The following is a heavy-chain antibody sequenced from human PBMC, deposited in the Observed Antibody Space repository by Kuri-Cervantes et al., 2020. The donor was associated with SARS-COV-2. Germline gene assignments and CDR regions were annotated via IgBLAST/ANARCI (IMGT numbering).Heavy chain of an antibody. CDR3: ATRSRGNY. Sequence: ESLKISCAVYGGSFSGYYWSWIRQPPGKGLEWIGEINHSGSTNYNPSLKSRVTISVDTSKNQFSLKLSSVTAADTAVYYCATRSRGNYWGQGTLVTVSS. J-gene: IGHJ4*02. D-gene: IGHD3-16*01. CDR2: INHSGST. V-gene: IGHV4-34*01. CDR1: GGSFSGYY.